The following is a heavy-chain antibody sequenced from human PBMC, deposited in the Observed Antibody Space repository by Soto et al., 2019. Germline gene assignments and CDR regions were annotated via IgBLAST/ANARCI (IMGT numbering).Heavy chain of an antibody. V-gene: IGHV4-39*01. CDR2: IYYSGST. D-gene: IGHD5-18*01. Sequence: ETLSLTCTVSGGSISSSSYYWGWIRQPPGKGLEWIGSIYYSGSTYYNPSLKSRVTISVDTSKNQFSLKLSSVTAADTAVYYCARRQDTAMVRYYYYGMDVWGQGTTVTVSS. CDR3: ARRQDTAMVRYYYYGMDV. CDR1: GGSISSSSYY. J-gene: IGHJ6*02.